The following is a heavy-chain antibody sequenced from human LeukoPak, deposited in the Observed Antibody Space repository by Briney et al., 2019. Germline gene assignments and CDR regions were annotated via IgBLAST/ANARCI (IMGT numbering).Heavy chain of an antibody. CDR2: IRYDGSNK. CDR1: GFTFSSYG. D-gene: IGHD3-10*01. Sequence: GGSLRLSCAASGFTFSSYGMHWVRQAPGKGLEWVAFIRYDGSNKYYADSVKGRFTISRDNSKNTLYLQMNSLRPEDTAVYYCAKTMLRGIWYMDVWGKGTTVTISS. J-gene: IGHJ6*03. CDR3: AKTMLRGIWYMDV. V-gene: IGHV3-30*02.